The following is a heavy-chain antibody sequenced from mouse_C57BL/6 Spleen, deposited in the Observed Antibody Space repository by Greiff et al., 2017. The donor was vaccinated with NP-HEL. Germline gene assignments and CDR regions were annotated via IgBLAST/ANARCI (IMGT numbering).Heavy chain of an antibody. CDR3: AQLEGYAMDY. D-gene: IGHD4-1*02. Sequence: QVQLKESGAELVKPGASVKLSCKASGYTFTSYWMHWVKQRPGQGLEWIGMIHPNSGSTNYNEKFKSKATLTVDKSSSTAYMQLSSLTSEDSAVYYCAQLEGYAMDYWGQGTSVTVSS. CDR1: GYTFTSYW. V-gene: IGHV1-64*01. CDR2: IHPNSGST. J-gene: IGHJ4*01.